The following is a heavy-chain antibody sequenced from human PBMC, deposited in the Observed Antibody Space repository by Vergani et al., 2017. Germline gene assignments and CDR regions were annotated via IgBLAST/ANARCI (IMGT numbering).Heavy chain of an antibody. CDR2: IYHTGTT. J-gene: IGHJ6*02. D-gene: IGHD2-2*01. CDR1: GDSIRSGVYY. V-gene: IGHV4-31*03. Sequence: QLQLQESGPGLVKPSQTLSLTCTVSGDSIRSGVYYWGWIRQHPGQGLEWIGYIYHTGTTYYNPSLRGRINISVDTSKNQFSLKLSSVTAADTAVYYCARPGGYCSSTSCRYYYYYYGMDVWGQXP. CDR3: ARPGGYCSSTSCRYYYYYYGMDV.